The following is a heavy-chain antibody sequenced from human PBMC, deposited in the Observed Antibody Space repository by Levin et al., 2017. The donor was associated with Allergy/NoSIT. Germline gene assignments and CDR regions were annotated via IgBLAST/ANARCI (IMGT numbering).Heavy chain of an antibody. Sequence: SETLSLTCTVSGGSISSGGYYWSWIRQHPGKGLEWIGYIYYSGSTYYNPSLKSRVTISVDTSKNQFSLKLSSVTAADTAVYYWARGRGAGVIIVSHACDIWGQGTMVTVSS. V-gene: IGHV4-31*03. CDR3: ARGRGAGVIIVSHACDI. J-gene: IGHJ3*02. CDR1: GGSISSGGYY. CDR2: IYYSGST. D-gene: IGHD3-3*01.